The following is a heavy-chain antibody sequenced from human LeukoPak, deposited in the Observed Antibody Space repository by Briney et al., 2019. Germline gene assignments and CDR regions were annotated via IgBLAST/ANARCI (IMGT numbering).Heavy chain of an antibody. Sequence: PGGSLRLSCAASGFTFSSYWMTWVRQAPGKGLEWVANINQYESEKYYVDSVKGRFTISRDNAKNSLYLQMNSLRAEDTAVYYCARSSPGIAPRWFDPWGQGTLVTVSS. V-gene: IGHV3-7*01. D-gene: IGHD6-13*01. J-gene: IGHJ5*02. CDR1: GFTFSSYW. CDR3: ARSSPGIAPRWFDP. CDR2: INQYESEK.